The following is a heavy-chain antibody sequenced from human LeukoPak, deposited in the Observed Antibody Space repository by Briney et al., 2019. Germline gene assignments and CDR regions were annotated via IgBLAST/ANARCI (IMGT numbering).Heavy chain of an antibody. J-gene: IGHJ4*02. V-gene: IGHV3-7*01. D-gene: IGHD4-17*01. CDR3: ATDDYGPAGY. CDR2: MNQDGREK. CDR1: GFTFRHYW. Sequence: GGSLRLSCAASGFTFRHYWMSWVRQAPGKGLEWVANMNQDGREKYYVDSVKGRFTIPRDNAKNSLYLQMNSLRAEDTAVYYCATDDYGPAGYGGQGTLVIVSS.